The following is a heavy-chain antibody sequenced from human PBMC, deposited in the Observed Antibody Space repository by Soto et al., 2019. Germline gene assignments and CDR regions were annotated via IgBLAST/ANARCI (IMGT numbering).Heavy chain of an antibody. CDR2: IIPIFGTA. J-gene: IGHJ6*02. V-gene: IGHV1-69*13. D-gene: IGHD3-10*01. Sequence: GASVKVSCKASGGTFSSYAISWVRQAPGQGLEWMGGIIPIFGTANYAQKFQGRVTITADESTSTACMELSSLRSEDTAVYYCAGRSMDASYYYYYYGMDVWGQGTTVTVSS. CDR3: AGRSMDASYYYYYYGMDV. CDR1: GGTFSSYA.